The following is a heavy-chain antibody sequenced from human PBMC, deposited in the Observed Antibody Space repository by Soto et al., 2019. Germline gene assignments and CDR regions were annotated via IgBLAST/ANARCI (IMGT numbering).Heavy chain of an antibody. Sequence: SETLSLTCTVSGGSIRSSTYYWGWIRQPPGKGLEWIGSIYYSGSTHYNPSLKSRVTISVDTSKNQFSLKLSSVTAADTAVYYCARVLITMVRGVIIFDAFDIRGQRTMVTVSS. V-gene: IGHV4-39*07. CDR2: IYYSGST. CDR1: GGSIRSSTYY. CDR3: ARVLITMVRGVIIFDAFDI. J-gene: IGHJ3*02. D-gene: IGHD3-10*01.